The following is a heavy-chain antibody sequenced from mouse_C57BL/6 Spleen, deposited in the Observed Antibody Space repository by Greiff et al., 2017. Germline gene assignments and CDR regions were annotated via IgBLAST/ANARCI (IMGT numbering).Heavy chain of an antibody. Sequence: VQLQQSGPELVKPGASVKISCKASGYSFTGYYMNWVKQSPEKILEWIGEINPSTGGTTYNQKFKAKATLTVDKSSSTAYMQLKSLTSEDSAVYYCARRVATDAMDYWGQGTSVTVSS. V-gene: IGHV1-42*01. D-gene: IGHD1-1*01. CDR1: GYSFTGYY. CDR2: INPSTGGT. CDR3: ARRVATDAMDY. J-gene: IGHJ4*01.